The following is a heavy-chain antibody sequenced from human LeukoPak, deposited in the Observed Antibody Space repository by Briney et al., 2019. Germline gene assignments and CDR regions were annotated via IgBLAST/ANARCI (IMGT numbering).Heavy chain of an antibody. J-gene: IGHJ5*02. Sequence: ASVKVSCKASGYTFTSYYMHWVRQAPGQGLEWMGIINPSGGSTSYAQKFQGRVTMTRDTSISTAYMELSRLRSDDTAVYYCARDGDQDWFDPWGQGTLVTVSS. CDR2: INPSGGST. CDR3: ARDGDQDWFDP. CDR1: GYTFTSYY. D-gene: IGHD7-27*01. V-gene: IGHV1-46*01.